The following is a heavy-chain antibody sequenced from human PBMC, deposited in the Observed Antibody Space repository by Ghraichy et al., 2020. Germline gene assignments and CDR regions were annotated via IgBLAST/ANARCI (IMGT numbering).Heavy chain of an antibody. J-gene: IGHJ3*02. CDR2: IWYDGSNK. D-gene: IGHD3-22*01. V-gene: IGHV3-33*01. CDR1: GFTFSSYG. Sequence: GESLNISCAASGFTFSSYGMHWVRQAPGKGLEWVAVIWYDGSNKYYADSVKGRFTISRDNSKNTLYLQMNSLRAEDTAVYYCARDGSDYYDSSGYAFDIWGQGTMVTVSS. CDR3: ARDGSDYYDSSGYAFDI.